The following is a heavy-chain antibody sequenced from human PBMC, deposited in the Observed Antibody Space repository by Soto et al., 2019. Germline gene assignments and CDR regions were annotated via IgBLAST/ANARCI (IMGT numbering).Heavy chain of an antibody. CDR3: AKDGEPHDYGDPIYYYYGMDV. Sequence: SGGSLRLSCAASGFTFSSYGMHWVRQAPGKGLEWVAVISYDESNKYYADSVKGRFTISRDNSKNTLYLQMNSLRAEDTAVYYCAKDGEPHDYGDPIYYYYGMDVWGQGTTVTVSS. J-gene: IGHJ6*02. V-gene: IGHV3-30*18. CDR1: GFTFSSYG. D-gene: IGHD4-17*01. CDR2: ISYDESNK.